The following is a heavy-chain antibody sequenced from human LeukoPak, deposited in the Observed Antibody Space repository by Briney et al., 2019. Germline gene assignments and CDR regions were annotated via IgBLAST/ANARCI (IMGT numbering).Heavy chain of an antibody. CDR2: IYYSGST. CDR1: GGSISSHY. Sequence: SETLSPTCTVSGGSISSHYWSWIRQPPGKGLEWIGYIYYSGSTNYNPSLKSRVTISVDTSKNQFSLKLSSVTAADTAVYYCARNAPGIAVAGLYYYYYMDVWGKGTTVTVSS. CDR3: ARNAPGIAVAGLYYYYYMDV. V-gene: IGHV4-59*11. D-gene: IGHD6-19*01. J-gene: IGHJ6*03.